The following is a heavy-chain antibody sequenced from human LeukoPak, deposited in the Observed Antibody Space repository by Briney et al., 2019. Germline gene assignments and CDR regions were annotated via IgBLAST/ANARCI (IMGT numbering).Heavy chain of an antibody. CDR3: ARADRGYLTYNYYYYGMDV. CDR1: GGTFSSYA. CDR2: IIPILGIA. J-gene: IGHJ6*02. Sequence: SVKVSCKASGGTFSSYAIIWVRQAPGQGLEWMGRIIPILGIANYAQKFQGRVTITADKSTSTAYMELSSLRSEDTAVYYCARADRGYLTYNYYYYGMDVWGQGTTVTVSS. D-gene: IGHD5-18*01. V-gene: IGHV1-69*04.